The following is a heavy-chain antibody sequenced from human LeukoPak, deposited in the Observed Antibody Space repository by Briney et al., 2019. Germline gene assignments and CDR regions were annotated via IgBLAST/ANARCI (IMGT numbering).Heavy chain of an antibody. CDR2: ISSSSSYI. J-gene: IGHJ6*02. D-gene: IGHD4-17*01. V-gene: IGHV3-21*01. CDR1: GFTFSSYG. CDR3: ARDELPFYGDYGMDV. Sequence: GGSLRLSCAASGFTFSSYGMNWVRQAPGKGLEWVSSISSSSSYIYYADSVKGRFTISRDNAKNSLYLQMNSLRAEDTAVYYCARDELPFYGDYGMDVWGQGTTVTVSS.